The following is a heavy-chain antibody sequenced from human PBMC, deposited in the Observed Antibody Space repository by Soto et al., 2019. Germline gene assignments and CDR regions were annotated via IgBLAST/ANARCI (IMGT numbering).Heavy chain of an antibody. D-gene: IGHD2-21*01. J-gene: IGHJ6*02. Sequence: PGGSLRLSCVVSGFNFNIYWMSWVRQSPGRGLEWVANIKYDGSEQVYVDSVKGRFTVSRDNADNSLSLQMNSLRVEDAAVYYCARDPYNYGGYGYGMDVWGQGTTVTVSS. CDR2: IKYDGSEQ. V-gene: IGHV3-7*05. CDR1: GFNFNIYW. CDR3: ARDPYNYGGYGYGMDV.